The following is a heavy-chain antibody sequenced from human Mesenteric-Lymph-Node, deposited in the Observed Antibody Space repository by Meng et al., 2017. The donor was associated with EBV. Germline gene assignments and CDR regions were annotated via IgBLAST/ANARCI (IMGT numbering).Heavy chain of an antibody. CDR3: ANRGPFDY. Sequence: VELVESGGGLVLPGGSLGSSFAVSGITLSSYDMSWVREAPGKGLEWVSGISDSGDTTYYAGSVKGRFTISRDNSKSTLFLQMNSLRAEDTAVYYCANRGPFDYWGQGTLVTVSS. CDR1: GITLSSYD. D-gene: IGHD3/OR15-3a*01. V-gene: IGHV3-23*04. J-gene: IGHJ4*02. CDR2: ISDSGDTT.